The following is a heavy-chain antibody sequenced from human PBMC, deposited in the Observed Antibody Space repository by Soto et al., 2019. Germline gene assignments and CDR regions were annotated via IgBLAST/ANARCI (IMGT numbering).Heavy chain of an antibody. Sequence: PGGSLRLSCAASGFTFSSYAMSWVRQAPGKGLEWVSAISGSGGSTYYADSVKGRFTISRDNSKNTLYLQMNSLRAEDTAVYYCALRSLYSGSYNWYFDYWGQGTLVTVSS. J-gene: IGHJ4*02. CDR2: ISGSGGST. CDR3: ALRSLYSGSYNWYFDY. V-gene: IGHV3-23*01. D-gene: IGHD1-26*01. CDR1: GFTFSSYA.